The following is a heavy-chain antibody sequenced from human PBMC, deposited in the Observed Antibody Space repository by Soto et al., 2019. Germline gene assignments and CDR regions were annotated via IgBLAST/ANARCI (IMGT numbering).Heavy chain of an antibody. Sequence: SSVKVSCKASGYTFTDYFIHWVRQAPGQRLEWMGWINAGNGNTKYSQKFQGRVTITRDTSASTAYMELSSLRYEDTAVYYCDRDWGGVRGHRMDAWGQGNTVTVS. V-gene: IGHV1-3*01. D-gene: IGHD3-16*01. J-gene: IGHJ6*02. CDR3: DRDWGGVRGHRMDA. CDR2: INAGNGNT. CDR1: GYTFTDYF.